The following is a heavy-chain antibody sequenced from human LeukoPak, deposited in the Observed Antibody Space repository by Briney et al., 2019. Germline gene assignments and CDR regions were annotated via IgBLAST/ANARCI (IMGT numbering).Heavy chain of an antibody. V-gene: IGHV3-11*04. CDR1: GFTFSDHY. CDR2: IYNGGDTI. CDR3: AREGSGSYR. D-gene: IGHD1-26*01. Sequence: GGSLRLSCATSGFTFSDHYMTWIRQAPGKGLETVSYIYNGGDTIYYADSVRGRFTISRDNAESSLYLQMNSLRAEDTAVYYCAREGSGSYRWGQGTLVTVSS. J-gene: IGHJ5*02.